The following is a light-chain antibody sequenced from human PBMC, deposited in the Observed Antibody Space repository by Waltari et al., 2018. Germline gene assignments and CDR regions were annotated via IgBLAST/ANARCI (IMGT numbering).Light chain of an antibody. CDR3: QQYINWPRT. Sequence: IVMSQSPVTLSVSPGERATLACSASQSFSSNLAWYQPKPGQAPRLLSYGAFTRATGSPARFSVSGSGTEFTLTISILQCEEFAVYYCQQYINWPRTFGQGTKVEFK. CDR2: GAF. J-gene: IGKJ1*01. V-gene: IGKV3-15*01. CDR1: QSFSSN.